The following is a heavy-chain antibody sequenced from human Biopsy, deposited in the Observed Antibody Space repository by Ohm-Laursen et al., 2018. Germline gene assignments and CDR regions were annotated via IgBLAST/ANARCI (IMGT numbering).Heavy chain of an antibody. D-gene: IGHD2-2*01. CDR3: AKEGSINWYDY. Sequence: SLRLSCAASGFTFSSYTMSWVRQAPGKGLEWVSDINSSGGKTYYVDSVNGRFTISRDNSKNTLYLQMSSLRAEDTAVYYCAKEGSINWYDYWGQGTLVTVSS. J-gene: IGHJ5*01. V-gene: IGHV3-23*01. CDR1: GFTFSSYT. CDR2: INSSGGKT.